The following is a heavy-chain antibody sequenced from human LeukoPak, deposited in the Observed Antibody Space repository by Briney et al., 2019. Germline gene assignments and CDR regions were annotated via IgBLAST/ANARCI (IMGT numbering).Heavy chain of an antibody. V-gene: IGHV1-46*01. J-gene: IGHJ3*02. CDR3: ASGRDGYNYAFDM. CDR1: GYTFTNFY. Sequence: GASVKVSCKASGYTFTNFYMHWVRQAPGQGLEWMGIINPSGGGTSYAQKFQGRVTMTRDTSTSTVYMELSSLRSEDTAVYYCASGRDGYNYAFDMWGQGTLVSVSS. D-gene: IGHD5-24*01. CDR2: INPSGGGT.